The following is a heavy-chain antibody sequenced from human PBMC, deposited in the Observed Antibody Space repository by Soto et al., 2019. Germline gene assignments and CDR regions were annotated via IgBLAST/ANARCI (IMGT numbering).Heavy chain of an antibody. CDR2: ISYDGSNK. D-gene: IGHD3-22*01. J-gene: IGHJ3*02. CDR1: GVHFCSYS. CDR3: AKDGPYDTTLGAFDI. Sequence: GGSLRLSCAASGVHFCSYSMHWVRQAPGKGLEWVAVISYDGSNKYYADSVKGRFTISRDNSKNTLYLQMNSLRAEDTAVYYCAKDGPYDTTLGAFDIWGQGTMVTVSS. V-gene: IGHV3-30*18.